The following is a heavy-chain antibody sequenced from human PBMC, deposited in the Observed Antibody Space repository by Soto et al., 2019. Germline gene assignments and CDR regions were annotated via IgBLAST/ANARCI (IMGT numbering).Heavy chain of an antibody. CDR2: IGTSSSYI. V-gene: IGHV3-21*01. Sequence: EVQLVESGGGLVKPGGSLRLSCAASGFTFSSYTMNWVRQAPGRGLEWVSSIGTSSSYIYYADSVKGRFTISRDNAKNSLFLQMYSLRADDTAVYYCARDSVRDYLYYYYGMDVWGQGTTVTVSS. CDR1: GFTFSSYT. J-gene: IGHJ6*02. D-gene: IGHD4-17*01. CDR3: ARDSVRDYLYYYYGMDV.